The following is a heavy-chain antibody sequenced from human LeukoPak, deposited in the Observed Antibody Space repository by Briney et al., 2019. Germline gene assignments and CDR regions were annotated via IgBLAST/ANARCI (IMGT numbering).Heavy chain of an antibody. CDR2: INPNIGAT. Sequence: GASVKVSCKASGYTFTGYFMHWVRQAPGQGLEWIGWINPNIGATKYARKFQGRVTMTRDTSISTAYMEVSRLRSDDTAVYYCARGLLTDDLDYWGQGTLVTVSS. J-gene: IGHJ4*02. CDR1: GYTFTGYF. CDR3: ARGLLTDDLDY. V-gene: IGHV1-2*02. D-gene: IGHD2-15*01.